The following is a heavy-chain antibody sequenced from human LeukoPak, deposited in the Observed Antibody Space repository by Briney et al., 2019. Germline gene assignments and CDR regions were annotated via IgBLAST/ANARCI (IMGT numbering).Heavy chain of an antibody. CDR2: INPNSGGT. D-gene: IGHD2-15*01. V-gene: IGHV1-2*02. CDR1: GYIFIGYH. Sequence: ASVKVSCKASGYIFIGYHMHGVRQAPGQGLEWMGWINPNSGGTNYAQKFQGRVTMTRDTSISTAYMELSRLRSDDTAVYYCARDMGYCSGGSCHKYGLDVWGQGTTVTVSS. J-gene: IGHJ6*02. CDR3: ARDMGYCSGGSCHKYGLDV.